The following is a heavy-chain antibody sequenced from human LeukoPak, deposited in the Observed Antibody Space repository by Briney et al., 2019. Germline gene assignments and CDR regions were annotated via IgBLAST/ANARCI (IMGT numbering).Heavy chain of an antibody. V-gene: IGHV3-30-3*01. D-gene: IGHD6-19*01. CDR1: GFTFSSYA. CDR2: ISYDGSNK. J-gene: IGHJ4*02. CDR3: ARGIAVAGVHY. Sequence: PGGSLRLSCAASGFTFSSYAMHWVRQAPGKGLEWVAVISYDGSNKYYADSVKGRFTISRVNSKNTLYLQMNSLRAEDTAVFYCARGIAVAGVHYWGQGTLVTVSS.